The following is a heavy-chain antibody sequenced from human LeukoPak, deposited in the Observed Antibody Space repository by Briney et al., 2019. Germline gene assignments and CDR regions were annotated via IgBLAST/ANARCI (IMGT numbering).Heavy chain of an antibody. J-gene: IGHJ4*02. Sequence: SGGSLRLSCAASGFTFSSYAMSWVRQAPGKGLEWVSTISPTGEGTHYADSVKGRFTIFRDNSKNTLSLEMNSLRADDTATYYCARDAGGAWPFDYWGQGTRVIVSS. CDR1: GFTFSSYA. V-gene: IGHV3-23*01. D-gene: IGHD4-17*01. CDR3: ARDAGGAWPFDY. CDR2: ISPTGEGT.